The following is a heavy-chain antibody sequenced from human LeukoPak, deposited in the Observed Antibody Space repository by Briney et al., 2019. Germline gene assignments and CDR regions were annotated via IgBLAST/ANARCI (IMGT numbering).Heavy chain of an antibody. Sequence: PGRSLRLSCAASGFTFDDYAVHWVRQAPGKGLEWVSGISWNSGSIGYADSVKGRFTISRDNAKNSLYLQMNSLRAEDTALYYCAKDTEYYYDSSGYYFDYWGQGTLVTVSS. CDR3: AKDTEYYYDSSGYYFDY. D-gene: IGHD3-22*01. J-gene: IGHJ4*02. CDR1: GFTFDDYA. CDR2: ISWNSGSI. V-gene: IGHV3-9*01.